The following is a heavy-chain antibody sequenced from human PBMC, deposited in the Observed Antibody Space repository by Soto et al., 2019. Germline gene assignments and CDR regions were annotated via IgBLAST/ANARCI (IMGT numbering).Heavy chain of an antibody. CDR1: GGPISSSSYY. J-gene: IGHJ4*02. CDR2: IYYSGST. CDR3: ARSRTTVVALDY. Sequence: SETMSLTCTVSGGPISSSSYYWGWNRQPPGKGLEWIGSIYYSGSTYYNPSLKSRVTISVDTSKNQFSLKLSSVTAADTAVYYCARSRTTVVALDYWGQGTLVNVS. V-gene: IGHV4-39*01. D-gene: IGHD2-15*01.